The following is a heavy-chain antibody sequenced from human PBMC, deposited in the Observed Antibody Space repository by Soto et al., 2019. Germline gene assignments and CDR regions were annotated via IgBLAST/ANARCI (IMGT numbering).Heavy chain of an antibody. CDR1: EFTFSNYA. Sequence: GGSLRLSCAASEFTFSNYAMHWVRQAPGKGLQWLAVISYDGNNKYHADSVEGRFTISRDNSKNTVYLQMNSLRLEDTAVYYCARGPSYSDSYFDHWGKGTLVTVAS. D-gene: IGHD4-17*01. CDR2: ISYDGNNK. J-gene: IGHJ4*02. V-gene: IGHV3-30*03. CDR3: ARGPSYSDSYFDH.